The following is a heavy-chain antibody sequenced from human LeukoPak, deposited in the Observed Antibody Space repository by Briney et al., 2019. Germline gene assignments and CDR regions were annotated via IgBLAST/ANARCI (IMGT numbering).Heavy chain of an antibody. D-gene: IGHD4-23*01. Sequence: GGSLRLSCAASGFNFNIYGMQWVRQAPDKGLEWVTYISYNGGKIHCSDSVKGRFTISRDNSKNTLYLQMNSLRPEDTAVYYCAKVAGNIYYFGYWGQGALVTVSS. CDR2: ISYNGGKI. CDR3: AKVAGNIYYFGY. CDR1: GFNFNIYG. V-gene: IGHV3-30*02. J-gene: IGHJ4*02.